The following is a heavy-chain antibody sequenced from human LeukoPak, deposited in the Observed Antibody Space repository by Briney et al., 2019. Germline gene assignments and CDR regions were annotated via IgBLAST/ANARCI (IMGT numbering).Heavy chain of an antibody. CDR1: GGSISSYY. CDR2: IYYSGST. J-gene: IGHJ5*02. D-gene: IGHD5-12*01. V-gene: IGHV4-59*01. Sequence: SETLSLTCTVSGGSISSYYWSWIRQPPGKGLEWIGYIYYSGSTKYNPSLKSRVTISVDTSKYQFSLKLSSVTAADTAMYYCARAPGSGYYNWFDPWGQGTLVTVSS. CDR3: ARAPGSGYYNWFDP.